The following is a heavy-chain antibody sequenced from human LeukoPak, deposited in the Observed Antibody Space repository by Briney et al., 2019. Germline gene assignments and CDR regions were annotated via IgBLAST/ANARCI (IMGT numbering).Heavy chain of an antibody. D-gene: IGHD3-9*01. CDR1: GFSFSSYA. CDR3: AKGVLRYFDWLPPDDFYI. CDR2: IAYDSINK. V-gene: IGHV3-30*14. J-gene: IGHJ3*02. Sequence: GGSLRLSCAASGFSFSSYAMHWVRQAPGKGLEWWAVIAYDSINKYYADSVKGRFTISRDNSKNTLYLQMNSLRSEDTAVCYCAKGVLRYFDWLPPDDFYIWGQGTIVTVSS.